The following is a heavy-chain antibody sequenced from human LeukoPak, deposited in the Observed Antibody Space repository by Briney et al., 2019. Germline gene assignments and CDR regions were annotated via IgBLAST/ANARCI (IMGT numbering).Heavy chain of an antibody. CDR2: ISAYNGNT. CDR1: GYTFSSYG. V-gene: IGHV1-18*01. D-gene: IGHD5-12*01. J-gene: IGHJ4*02. Sequence: ASVKVSCKASGYTFSSYGISWVRQAPGQGLEWMGWISAYNGNTNYAQKLQGRVTMTTDTSTSTAYMELRSLRSDDTAVYYCARDSYVVATLRHFDYWGQGTLVTVSS. CDR3: ARDSYVVATLRHFDY.